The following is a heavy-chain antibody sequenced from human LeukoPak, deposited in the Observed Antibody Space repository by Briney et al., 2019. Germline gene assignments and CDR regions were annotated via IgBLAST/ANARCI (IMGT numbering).Heavy chain of an antibody. D-gene: IGHD3-22*01. CDR3: ARDQYYYDSSGYFYYMDV. J-gene: IGHJ6*03. V-gene: IGHV4-4*07. CDR1: GGSISSYY. CDR2: IYTSGST. Sequence: SETLSLTCTVSGGSISSYYWSWIRQPAGKGLEWIGRIYTSGSTNYNPSLKSRVTMSVDTSKNQFSLKLSSVTAADTAVYYCARDQYYYDSSGYFYYMDVWGKGTTVTISS.